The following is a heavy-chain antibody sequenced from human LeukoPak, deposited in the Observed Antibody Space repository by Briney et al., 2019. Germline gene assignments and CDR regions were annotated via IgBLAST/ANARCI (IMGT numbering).Heavy chain of an antibody. Sequence: PSETLSLTCTVSGGSIRNNYWTWIRQPPGKGLEYIGYIYYTGGTNYNPSLKSRVTISVDTSKNQFSPKLNSVTAADTAVYFCAKYGGSGWVIDYWGQGTLVTVSP. CDR3: AKYGGSGWVIDY. V-gene: IGHV4-59*08. CDR1: GGSIRNNY. D-gene: IGHD6-19*01. J-gene: IGHJ4*02. CDR2: IYYTGGT.